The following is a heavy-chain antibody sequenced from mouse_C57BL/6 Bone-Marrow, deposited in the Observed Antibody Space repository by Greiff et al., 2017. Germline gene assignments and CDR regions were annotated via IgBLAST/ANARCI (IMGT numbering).Heavy chain of an antibody. J-gene: IGHJ2*01. V-gene: IGHV1-81*01. CDR1: GYTFTSYG. Sequence: VQLQQSGAELARPGASVKLSCKASGYTFTSYGISWVKQRTGQGLVWIGEIYPRSGNTYYNEKFKGKATLTADKSSSTAYMELRSLTSEDSAVYFCARSGYGTPFDYWGQGTTLTVSS. CDR3: ARSGYGTPFDY. D-gene: IGHD2-10*02. CDR2: IYPRSGNT.